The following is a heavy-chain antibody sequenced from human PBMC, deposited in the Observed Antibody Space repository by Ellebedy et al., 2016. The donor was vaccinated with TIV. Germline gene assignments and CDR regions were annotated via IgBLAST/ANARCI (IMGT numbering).Heavy chain of an antibody. Sequence: AASVKVSCKASGYTFTSYGISWVRQAPGQGLEWMGWINPNSGGTNYAQKFQGRVTMTRDTSISTAYMELSRLRSDDTAVYYCASLTGVTNYWGQGTLVTVSS. CDR3: ASLTGVTNY. CDR1: GYTFTSYG. V-gene: IGHV1-2*02. J-gene: IGHJ4*02. CDR2: INPNSGGT. D-gene: IGHD3-9*01.